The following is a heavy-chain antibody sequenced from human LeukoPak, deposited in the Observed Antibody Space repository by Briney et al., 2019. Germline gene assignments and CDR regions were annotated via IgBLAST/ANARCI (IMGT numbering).Heavy chain of an antibody. D-gene: IGHD3-22*01. Sequence: SETLSLTCTVSGGSISTSSYYWGWVRQPPGKGLEWIGYIYYSGSTNYNPSLKSRVTISVDTSKNQFSLKLSSVTAADTAVYYCARGSYDSSGYSYWGQGTLVTVSS. CDR2: IYYSGST. CDR3: ARGSYDSSGYSY. V-gene: IGHV4-61*05. J-gene: IGHJ4*02. CDR1: GGSISTSSYY.